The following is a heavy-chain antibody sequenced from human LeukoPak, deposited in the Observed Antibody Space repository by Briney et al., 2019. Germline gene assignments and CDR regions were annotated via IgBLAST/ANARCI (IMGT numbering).Heavy chain of an antibody. Sequence: GGSLRLSCAASGFTFSSFAMHWVRQAPGKGLGWVAVISYDGNNNYYADSVRGRFTISRDNSKNTVNLQVNSLRPEDTAVYYCAREQLYSGYYGLDVWGQGTTLTVSS. CDR3: AREQLYSGYYGLDV. CDR1: GFTFSSFA. J-gene: IGHJ6*02. D-gene: IGHD2-21*01. CDR2: ISYDGNNN. V-gene: IGHV3-30-3*01.